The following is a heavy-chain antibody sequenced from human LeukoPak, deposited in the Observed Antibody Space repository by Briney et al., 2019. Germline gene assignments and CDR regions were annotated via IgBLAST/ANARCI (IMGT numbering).Heavy chain of an antibody. V-gene: IGHV3-23*01. CDR1: RFTLCDYV. D-gene: IGHD2/OR15-2a*01. Sequence: PGGSLRLSCADSRFTLCDYVMRGVRQAPGKGLEWVSGLSVNGDITYYADSVRGRFTIAPYNSRATLSLQLHSLRAEDTAIYYCIRSNTTFHPTQWYSDLWGRGAQVTVSS. J-gene: IGHJ2*01. CDR2: LSVNGDIT. CDR3: IRSNTTFHPTQWYSDL.